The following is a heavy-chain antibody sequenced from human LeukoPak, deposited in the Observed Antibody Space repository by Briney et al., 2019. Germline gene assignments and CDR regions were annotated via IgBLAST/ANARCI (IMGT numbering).Heavy chain of an antibody. V-gene: IGHV3-23*01. CDR3: ARESASSWTGNWFDP. CDR2: IVGSGGRA. CDR1: EFAFSSHA. Sequence: GGSLRLSCAASEFAFSSHAMSWVRQAPGKGLEWVSSIVGSGGRAYYTDSVKGRFTVSRDNSKSTLFLQMNSLTAEDTAVYYCARESASSWTGNWFDPWGPGTLVTVSS. D-gene: IGHD6-13*01. J-gene: IGHJ5*02.